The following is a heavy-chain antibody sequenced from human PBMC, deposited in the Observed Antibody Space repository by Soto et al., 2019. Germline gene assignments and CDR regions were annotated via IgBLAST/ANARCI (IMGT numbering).Heavy chain of an antibody. D-gene: IGHD6-13*01. V-gene: IGHV3-23*01. Sequence: GGSLRLSCAASGFTFSSYAMSWVRQAPGKGLEWVSAISGSGGSTYYADSVKGRFTISRDNSKNTLYLQMNSLRAEDTAVYYCARETYSSSWYHYGMDVWGQGTTVTVSS. CDR3: ARETYSSSWYHYGMDV. CDR2: ISGSGGST. CDR1: GFTFSSYA. J-gene: IGHJ6*02.